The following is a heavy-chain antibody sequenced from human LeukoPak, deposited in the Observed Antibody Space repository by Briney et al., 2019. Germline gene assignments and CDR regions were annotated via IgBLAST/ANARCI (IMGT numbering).Heavy chain of an antibody. J-gene: IGHJ4*02. V-gene: IGHV3-23*01. D-gene: IGHD3-3*01. Sequence: GGSLRLSCAASGFTFSSYAMSWVRQAPGKGLEWVSGISGSGGSTYYADSVKGRFTISRDNSKNTLYLQMNSLRAEDTVVYYCAKRGLRFLEWAVDYWGQGTLVTVSS. CDR2: ISGSGGST. CDR1: GFTFSSYA. CDR3: AKRGLRFLEWAVDY.